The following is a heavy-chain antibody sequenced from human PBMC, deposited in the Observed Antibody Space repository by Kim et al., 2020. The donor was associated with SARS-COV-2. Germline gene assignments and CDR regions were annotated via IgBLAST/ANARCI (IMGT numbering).Heavy chain of an antibody. Sequence: SETLSLTCTVSGGSISSYYWSWIRQPPGKGLEWIGYIYYSGSTNYNPSLKSRVTISVDTSKNQFSLKLSSVTAADTAVYYCARSIAVAAIFDYWGQGTL. V-gene: IGHV4-59*01. CDR1: GGSISSYY. CDR2: IYYSGST. J-gene: IGHJ4*02. D-gene: IGHD6-19*01. CDR3: ARSIAVAAIFDY.